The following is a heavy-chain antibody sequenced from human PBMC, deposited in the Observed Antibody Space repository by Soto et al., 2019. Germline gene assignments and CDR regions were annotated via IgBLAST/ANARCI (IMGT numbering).Heavy chain of an antibody. CDR2: ISGSGGST. V-gene: IGHV3-23*01. CDR3: AKDLGGMATITIFDY. CDR1: GFTFSSYA. D-gene: IGHD5-12*01. Sequence: GGSLRLSCAASGFTFSSYAMSWVRQAPGKGLEWVSAISGSGGSTYYADSVKGRFTISRDNSKNTPYLQMNSLGAEDTAVYYCAKDLGGMATITIFDYWGQGTLVTVSS. J-gene: IGHJ4*02.